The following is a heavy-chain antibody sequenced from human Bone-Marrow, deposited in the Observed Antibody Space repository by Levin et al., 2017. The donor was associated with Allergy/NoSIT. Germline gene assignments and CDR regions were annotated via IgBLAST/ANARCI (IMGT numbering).Heavy chain of an antibody. J-gene: IGHJ4*02. CDR3: ARDTLYKGLAMAGLE. CDR2: INPSDGST. Sequence: ASVKVSCKTSGYTFSDYFMHWVRQAPGQGLEWMAKINPSDGSTNYAQTFQGRVTMTRDTSTSTVYLELNGLRSEDTAIYYCARDTLYKGLAMAGLEWGQGTLVTVSS. CDR1: GYTFSDYF. V-gene: IGHV1-46*01. D-gene: IGHD5-24*01.